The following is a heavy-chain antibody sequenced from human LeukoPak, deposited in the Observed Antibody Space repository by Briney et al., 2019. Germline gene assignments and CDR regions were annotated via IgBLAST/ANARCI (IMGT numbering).Heavy chain of an antibody. Sequence: SETLSLTCTVSGGSISSYYWSWIRQPPGKGLEWIGYIYYSGSTNYDPSLKSRVTISVDTSRNQFSLKLSSVTAADTAVYYCARDLGSSGWYQSWFDPWGQGTLVTVSS. CDR1: GGSISSYY. V-gene: IGHV4-59*01. J-gene: IGHJ5*02. D-gene: IGHD6-19*01. CDR2: IYYSGST. CDR3: ARDLGSSGWYQSWFDP.